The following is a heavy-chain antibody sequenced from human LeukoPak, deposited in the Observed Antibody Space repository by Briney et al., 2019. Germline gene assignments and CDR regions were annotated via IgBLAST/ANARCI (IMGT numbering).Heavy chain of an antibody. V-gene: IGHV4-34*01. CDR1: GGSFSGYY. J-gene: IGHJ6*03. Sequence: SEPLSLTCADYGGSFSGYYWSWIRQPPGKGLEWIGEINHSGSTNYNPSLKSRVTISVDTSKNQFSLKLSSVTAADTAVYYCARVGYYYYYMDVWGKGTTVTVSS. CDR3: ARVGYYYYYMDV. CDR2: INHSGST.